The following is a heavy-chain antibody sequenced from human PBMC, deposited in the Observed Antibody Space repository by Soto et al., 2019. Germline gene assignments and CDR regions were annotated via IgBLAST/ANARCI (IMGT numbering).Heavy chain of an antibody. CDR1: GYTLTSYG. V-gene: IGHV1-18*04. CDR3: ARADVAVAGTAVYYYYGMDV. D-gene: IGHD6-19*01. J-gene: IGHJ6*02. Sequence: QVQLVQSGAEVKKPGASVKVSCKASGYTLTSYGISWVRQAPGQGLEWMGWISAYNGNTNYAQKLQGRVTMTTDTSTSTAYMELRSLRSDDTAVYYCARADVAVAGTAVYYYYGMDVWGQGTTVTVSS. CDR2: ISAYNGNT.